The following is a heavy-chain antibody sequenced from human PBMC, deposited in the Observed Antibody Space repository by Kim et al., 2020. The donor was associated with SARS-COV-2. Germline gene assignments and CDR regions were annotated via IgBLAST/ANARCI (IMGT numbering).Heavy chain of an antibody. CDR3: ARDTRGSSSWYVYYYYGMDV. Sequence: RFTISRDNAKNSLYLQMNSLRAEDTAVYYCARDTRGSSSWYVYYYYGMDVWGQGTTVTVSS. V-gene: IGHV3-48*03. D-gene: IGHD6-13*01. J-gene: IGHJ6*02.